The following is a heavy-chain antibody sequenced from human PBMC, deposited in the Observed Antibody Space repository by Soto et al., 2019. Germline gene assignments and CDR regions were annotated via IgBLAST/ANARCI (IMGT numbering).Heavy chain of an antibody. V-gene: IGHV1-69*01. D-gene: IGHD5-12*01. CDR3: ARSTGSGFRPGTHRFNWFDP. J-gene: IGHJ5*02. CDR2: IIPIFRTP. CDR1: GVTFSSFA. Sequence: QVQLVQSGAEVKQPGSSVKVSCQASGVTFSSFAISWVRQAPGQGLEWMGGIIPIFRTPNYAQNYQGGVTITADESTRSVYMELSRLRSEDTAVYYCARSTGSGFRPGTHRFNWFDPWGQGTLVTVSS.